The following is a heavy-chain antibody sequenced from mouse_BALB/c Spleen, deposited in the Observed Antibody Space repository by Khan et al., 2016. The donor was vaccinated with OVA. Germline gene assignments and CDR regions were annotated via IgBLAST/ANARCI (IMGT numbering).Heavy chain of an antibody. J-gene: IGHJ4*01. V-gene: IGHV5-6-3*01. D-gene: IGHD2-3*01. CDR2: INSNGGIT. CDR1: GFTFSSYG. CDR3: TRGLYDGYYDYYGMDY. Sequence: EVELVESGGGLVQPGGSLKLSCAASGFTFSSYGMSWVRQTPDKRLELVATINSNGGITYYPDSVKGRFTISRDNAKNTLYLQMTSLKSEDTAMYYCTRGLYDGYYDYYGMDYWSRGTSVTVSS.